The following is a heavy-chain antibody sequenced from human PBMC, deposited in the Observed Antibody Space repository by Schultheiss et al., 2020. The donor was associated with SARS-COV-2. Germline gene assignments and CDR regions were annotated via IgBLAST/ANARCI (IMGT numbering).Heavy chain of an antibody. J-gene: IGHJ4*02. V-gene: IGHV3-23*01. Sequence: GESLKISCAASGFTFSSYAMSWVRQAPGKGLEWVSAISGSGGSTYYADSVKGRFTISRDNSKNTLYLQMNSLRAEDTAVYYCAKDLGYSYGYGYWGQGTLVTVSS. CDR3: AKDLGYSYGYGY. D-gene: IGHD5-18*01. CDR1: GFTFSSYA. CDR2: ISGSGGST.